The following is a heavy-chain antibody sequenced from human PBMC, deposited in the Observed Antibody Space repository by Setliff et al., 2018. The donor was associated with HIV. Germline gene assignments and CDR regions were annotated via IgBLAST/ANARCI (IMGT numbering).Heavy chain of an antibody. Sequence: SETLSLTCTVSGGSISSGSYYWSWIRQPAGKGLEWIGRIYTSGSTNYNPSLKSRVTISVDTSKNQFSLNLSSVTAADTAVYYCASGPGYGWGSYRLDYWGQGTLVTVSS. D-gene: IGHD3-10*01. CDR3: ASGPGYGWGSYRLDY. CDR2: IYTSGST. CDR1: GGSISSGSYY. J-gene: IGHJ4*02. V-gene: IGHV4-61*02.